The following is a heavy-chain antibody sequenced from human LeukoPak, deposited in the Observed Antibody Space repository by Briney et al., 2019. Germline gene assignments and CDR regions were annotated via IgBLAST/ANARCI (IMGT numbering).Heavy chain of an antibody. D-gene: IGHD4-17*01. Sequence: GGSLRLSCAASGFTFSSYEMNWVRQAPGKGLEWVSYISSSGSTIYYADSVKGRFTISRDNAKNSLYLQMNSLRAEDTAVYYCATFSTVTTRTQFDYWGQGTLVTVSS. J-gene: IGHJ4*02. CDR2: ISSSGSTI. CDR3: ATFSTVTTRTQFDY. CDR1: GFTFSSYE. V-gene: IGHV3-48*03.